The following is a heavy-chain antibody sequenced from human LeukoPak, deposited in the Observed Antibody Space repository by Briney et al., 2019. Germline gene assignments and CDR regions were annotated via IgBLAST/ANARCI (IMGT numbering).Heavy chain of an antibody. J-gene: IGHJ3*02. CDR1: GFTLRSYV. Sequence: PGGSLRLSCVASGFTLRSYVMNWVRQAPGKRLEWVSGISPSGGTTYYADSLKGRFSISRDNSKNTVYLQMNSLRADDTAVYYCARDLSWGAFIWGQGTMVTVSS. D-gene: IGHD3-16*01. CDR3: ARDLSWGAFI. V-gene: IGHV3-23*01. CDR2: ISPSGGTT.